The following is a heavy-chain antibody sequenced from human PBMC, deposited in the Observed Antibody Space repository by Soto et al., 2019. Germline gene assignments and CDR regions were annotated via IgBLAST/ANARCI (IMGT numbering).Heavy chain of an antibody. CDR2: ISGSGGSI. CDR3: VKGYWKGDV. V-gene: IGHV3-23*01. J-gene: IGHJ6*02. Sequence: EVQLLESGGGLVQPGGSLRLSCAASGFTFSTYAMNWVRQAPGNGLEWVSAISGSGGSIHYADSVKGRFTISGDNSKNTLYLQMNSPRDEDTAVYHCVKGYWKGDVWGQGTTVTVSS. CDR1: GFTFSTYA. D-gene: IGHD1-1*01.